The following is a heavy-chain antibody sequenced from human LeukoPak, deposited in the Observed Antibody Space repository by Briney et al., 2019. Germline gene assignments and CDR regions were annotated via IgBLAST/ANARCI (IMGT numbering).Heavy chain of an antibody. V-gene: IGHV1-3*01. D-gene: IGHD3-22*01. CDR3: ARLIYDSSGPFDAFDI. Sequence: ASVTVSCTASGYTFTSYAMHWVRQAPGQRLEWMGWINAGNGNTKYSQKFQGRVTITRDTSASTAYMELSSLRSEDTAVYYCARLIYDSSGPFDAFDIWGQGTMVTVSS. J-gene: IGHJ3*02. CDR1: GYTFTSYA. CDR2: INAGNGNT.